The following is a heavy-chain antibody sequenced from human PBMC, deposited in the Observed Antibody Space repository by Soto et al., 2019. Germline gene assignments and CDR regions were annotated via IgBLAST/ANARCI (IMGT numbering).Heavy chain of an antibody. V-gene: IGHV1-3*01. CDR2: INAGNGNT. CDR1: GYTFSSYA. D-gene: IGHD2-21*02. Sequence: ASVKVSCKASGYTFSSYAIEWMRQAPGQRLEWMGWINAGNGNTKYSQKFQGRVTITRDTSASTAYMELSSLRSEDTAVYYCARSIVVVTALDYWGQGTLVTVSS. J-gene: IGHJ4*02. CDR3: ARSIVVVTALDY.